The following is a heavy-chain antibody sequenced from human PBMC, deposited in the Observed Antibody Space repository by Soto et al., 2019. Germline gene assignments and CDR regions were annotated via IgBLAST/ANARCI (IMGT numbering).Heavy chain of an antibody. J-gene: IGHJ5*02. CDR2: IYYSGST. CDR1: GASINSGDYY. D-gene: IGHD2-15*01. CDR3: AGFSEVAATEINWFDP. Sequence: SETLSLTCTVSGASINSGDYYWSCMRQPPGKGLEWIGYIYYSGSTYYNPSLKSRVTISVDTSKNQFSLKLSSVTAADTAVYYCAGFSEVAATEINWFDPWGQGTLVTVSS. V-gene: IGHV4-30-4*01.